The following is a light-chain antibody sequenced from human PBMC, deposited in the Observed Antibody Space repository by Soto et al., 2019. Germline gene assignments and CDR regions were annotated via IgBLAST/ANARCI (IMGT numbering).Light chain of an antibody. Sequence: DVEMTQSPSTLPTSLGDRVTINCRASQNVSNWLAWYQQKPGKAPKLLIYKASRLESGVPSRFSAGGSGTDFTLTINSLQSDDFATYFCQQYSKESTFGQGTKLEIK. CDR2: KAS. J-gene: IGKJ2*01. V-gene: IGKV1-5*03. CDR1: QNVSNW. CDR3: QQYSKEST.